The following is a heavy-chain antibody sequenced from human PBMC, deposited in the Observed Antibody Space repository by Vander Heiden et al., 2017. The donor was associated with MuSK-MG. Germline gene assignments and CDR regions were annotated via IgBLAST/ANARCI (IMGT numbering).Heavy chain of an antibody. CDR1: GYTFTSYD. Sequence: QVQLVQSGAEVKKPGDSVKVSCKASGYTFTSYDINWVRQATGQGLEWMGWMNPNSGNTGYAQKFQGRVTMTRNTSISTAYMELSSLRSEDTAVYYCANRYSYGFGDAFDIWGQGTMVTVSS. D-gene: IGHD5-18*01. V-gene: IGHV1-8*01. CDR2: MNPNSGNT. J-gene: IGHJ3*02. CDR3: ANRYSYGFGDAFDI.